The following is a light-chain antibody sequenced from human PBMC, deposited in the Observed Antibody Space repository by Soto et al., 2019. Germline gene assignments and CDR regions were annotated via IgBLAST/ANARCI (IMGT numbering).Light chain of an antibody. CDR2: DAS. CDR3: QQCNGYSRT. V-gene: IGKV1-5*01. J-gene: IGKJ1*01. Sequence: DIHMTQSPSTLSASVGDRVTITCRASQSISSWLAWYQQKPGKAPKLLIYDASSLERGVPSRFSGSGSGTEFTLTISSLQPDDFATYYCQQCNGYSRTFGQGTKVEIK. CDR1: QSISSW.